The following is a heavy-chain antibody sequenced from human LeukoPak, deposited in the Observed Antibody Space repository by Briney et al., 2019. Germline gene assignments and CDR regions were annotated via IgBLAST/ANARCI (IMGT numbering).Heavy chain of an antibody. D-gene: IGHD1-26*01. V-gene: IGHV1-2*02. CDR3: ASELSNREDFDY. J-gene: IGHJ4*02. CDR2: INPNSGGT. CDR1: GYTFTAYF. Sequence: ASVKVSCKASGYTFTAYFMHWVRQAPGQGLEWMGWINPNSGGTNYAQKLQGRVTMTRDASITTAYMEVSSLQSDDTAVYYCASELSNREDFDYWGQGTLVTVSS.